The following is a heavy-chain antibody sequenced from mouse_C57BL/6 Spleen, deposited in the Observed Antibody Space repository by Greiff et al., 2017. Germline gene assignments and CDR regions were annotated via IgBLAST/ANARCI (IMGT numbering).Heavy chain of an antibody. CDR1: GYAFSSSW. V-gene: IGHV1-82*01. CDR2: IYPGGGDT. D-gene: IGHD1-1*01. Sequence: QVQLQQSGPELVKPGASVKISCKASGYAFSSSWMNWVQQRPGKGLEWIGRIYPGGGDTNYNGKFKGKATLTADKSSSTAYMKLRSLTSEDSAVYFCEREAYYGSSYGYWYFDVWGTGTTLTVSS. CDR3: EREAYYGSSYGYWYFDV. J-gene: IGHJ1*03.